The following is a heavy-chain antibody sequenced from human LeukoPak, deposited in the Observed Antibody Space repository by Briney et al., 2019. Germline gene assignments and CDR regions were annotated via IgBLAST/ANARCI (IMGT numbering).Heavy chain of an antibody. V-gene: IGHV1-69*13. Sequence: SVKVSCKASGGTFSSYAISWVRQAPGQGLEWMGGIIPIFGTANYAQKFQGRVTITADESTSTAYMELSSLRSEDTAVYYCARAYTGYSSSFNWFDPWGQGTLVTVSS. CDR3: ARAYTGYSSSFNWFDP. J-gene: IGHJ5*02. CDR1: GGTFSSYA. CDR2: IIPIFGTA. D-gene: IGHD6-13*01.